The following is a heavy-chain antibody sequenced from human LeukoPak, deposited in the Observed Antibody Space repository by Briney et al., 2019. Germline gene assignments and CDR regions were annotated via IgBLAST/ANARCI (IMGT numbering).Heavy chain of an antibody. Sequence: GASVKVSCKASGYTFTSYDINWVRQATGQGLEWMGWINPNSGGTNYAQKFQGRVTMTRDTSISTAYMELSRLRSDDTAVYYCAIGAAAGTFADYWGQGTLVTVSS. CDR1: GYTFTSYD. V-gene: IGHV1-2*02. D-gene: IGHD6-13*01. CDR2: INPNSGGT. J-gene: IGHJ4*02. CDR3: AIGAAAGTFADY.